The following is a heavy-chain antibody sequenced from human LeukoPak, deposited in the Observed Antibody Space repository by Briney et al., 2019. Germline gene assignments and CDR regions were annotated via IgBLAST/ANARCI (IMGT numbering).Heavy chain of an antibody. J-gene: IGHJ6*03. CDR3: ARAYSSSWDTDYYYYMGV. Sequence: AGGSLRLSCAASGFTFSSYWMSWVRQAPGKGLEWVANIKQDGSEKYYVDSVKGRFTISRDNAKNSLYLQMNSLRAEDTAVYYCARAYSSSWDTDYYYYMGVWAKGTTVTVSS. D-gene: IGHD6-13*01. CDR2: IKQDGSEK. V-gene: IGHV3-7*01. CDR1: GFTFSSYW.